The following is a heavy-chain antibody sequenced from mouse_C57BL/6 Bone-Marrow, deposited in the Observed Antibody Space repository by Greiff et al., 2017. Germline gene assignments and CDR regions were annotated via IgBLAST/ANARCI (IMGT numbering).Heavy chain of an antibody. CDR1: GYTFTSYG. J-gene: IGHJ4*01. Sequence: VQLQQSGAELVRPGSSVKMSCKTSGYTFTSYGINWVKPRPGQGLEWIGYIYIGNGYTEYNEKFKGKGTRTSDPSSSTAYMQLSSLTSEDSAIYVGARVYDEYDASYDDDRDYWGKGTSVTVSS. CDR3: ARVYDEYDASYDDDRDY. CDR2: IYIGNGYT. V-gene: IGHV1-58*01. D-gene: IGHD2-4*01.